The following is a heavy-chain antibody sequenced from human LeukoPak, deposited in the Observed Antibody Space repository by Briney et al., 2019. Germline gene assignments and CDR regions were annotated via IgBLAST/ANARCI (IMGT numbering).Heavy chain of an antibody. D-gene: IGHD3-10*01. J-gene: IGHJ4*02. CDR1: GGSISSGGYY. CDR3: ARDSGGGRGVTVGYFDY. Sequence: SQTLSLTCTVSGGSISSGGYYWSWIRRHPGKGLEWIGYIYYSGSTYYNPSLKSRLTISVDTSKNQFSLKLSSVTAADTAVYYCARDSGGGRGVTVGYFDYWGQGTLVTVSS. V-gene: IGHV4-31*03. CDR2: IYYSGST.